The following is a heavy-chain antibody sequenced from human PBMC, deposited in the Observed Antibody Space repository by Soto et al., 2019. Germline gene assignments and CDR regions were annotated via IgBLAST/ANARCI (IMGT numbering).Heavy chain of an antibody. V-gene: IGHV3-23*01. CDR1: GFTLSTYY. D-gene: IGHD3-16*01. CDR3: ATYVQRNTFDY. J-gene: IGHJ4*02. Sequence: GGSLRLSCAASGFTLSTYYMIWVRQAPGKGLEWVSVTTTGGSFIYANSVKGRFTLSRDNSKSTLYLQMNSLRVEDTAVYYCATYVQRNTFDYWGQGTLVTVSS. CDR2: TTTGGSF.